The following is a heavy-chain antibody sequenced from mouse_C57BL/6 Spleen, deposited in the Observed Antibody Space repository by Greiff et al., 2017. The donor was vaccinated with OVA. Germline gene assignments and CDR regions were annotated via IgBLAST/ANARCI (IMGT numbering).Heavy chain of an antibody. CDR2: IDPETGGT. CDR3: TRTERYDYFDY. V-gene: IGHV1-15*01. D-gene: IGHD2-14*01. J-gene: IGHJ2*01. CDR1: GYTFTDYE. Sequence: QVQLQQSGAELVRPGASVTLSCKASGYTFTDYEMHWVQQTPVHGLEWIGAIDPETGGTAYNQKFKGKAILTADKSSSTAYMELRSQTSEDSAVYYCTRTERYDYFDYWGQGTTLTVSS.